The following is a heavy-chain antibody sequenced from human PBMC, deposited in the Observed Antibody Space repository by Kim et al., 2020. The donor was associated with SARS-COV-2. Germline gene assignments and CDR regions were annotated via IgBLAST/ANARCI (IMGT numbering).Heavy chain of an antibody. D-gene: IGHD1-26*01. CDR2: IYPDDSDT. Sequence: GESLKISCKASGYSFSSYWIGWVRQMPGKGLEWMGIIYPDDSDTRYSPSFQGQVTISADKSVSTAYLQWSSLKASDTAIYYCARHLIGNNRWSDYWGQGTLVTVSS. CDR1: GYSFSSYW. CDR3: ARHLIGNNRWSDY. J-gene: IGHJ4*02. V-gene: IGHV5-51*01.